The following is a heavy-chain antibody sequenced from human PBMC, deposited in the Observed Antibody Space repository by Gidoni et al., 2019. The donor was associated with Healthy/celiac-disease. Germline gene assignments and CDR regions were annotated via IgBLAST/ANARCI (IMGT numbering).Heavy chain of an antibody. V-gene: IGHV4-4*02. CDR1: GGSISSSNW. J-gene: IGHJ5*02. CDR3: ARDSIYSSSWSWGWFDP. CDR2: IYHSGST. Sequence: QVQLQESGPGLVKPAGTLSLTCAVSGGSISSSNWWSGVRQPPGKGLEWIGEIYHSGSTNYNPSLKSRVTISVDKSKNQFSLKLSSVTAADTAVYYCARDSIYSSSWSWGWFDPWGQGTLVTVSS. D-gene: IGHD6-13*01.